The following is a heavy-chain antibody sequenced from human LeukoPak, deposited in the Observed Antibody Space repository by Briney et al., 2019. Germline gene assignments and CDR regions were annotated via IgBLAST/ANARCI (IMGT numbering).Heavy chain of an antibody. Sequence: PGASLRLSCAASGFTFSSYVMSWVRQAPGKGLEWVSAISGSGGSTYYADSVKGRFTISRDNSKNTLYLQMNSLRAEDTAVYYCAKDGIVDTAMVNWFDPWGQGTLVTVSS. J-gene: IGHJ5*02. CDR1: GFTFSSYV. V-gene: IGHV3-23*01. CDR2: ISGSGGST. CDR3: AKDGIVDTAMVNWFDP. D-gene: IGHD5-18*01.